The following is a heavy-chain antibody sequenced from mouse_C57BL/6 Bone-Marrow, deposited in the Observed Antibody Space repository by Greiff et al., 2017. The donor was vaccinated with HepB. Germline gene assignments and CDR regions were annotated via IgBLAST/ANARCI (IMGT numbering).Heavy chain of an antibody. CDR3: ARDGGYYKGAMDY. D-gene: IGHD2-12*01. J-gene: IGHJ4*01. CDR2: ISDGGSYT. Sequence: EVMLVESGGGLVKPGGSLKLSCAASGFPFSSYAMSWVRQTPEKRLEWVATISDGGSYTYYPDNVKGRFTISRDNAKNNLYLQMSHLKSEDTAMYYCARDGGYYKGAMDYWGQGTSVTVSS. V-gene: IGHV5-4*01. CDR1: GFPFSSYA.